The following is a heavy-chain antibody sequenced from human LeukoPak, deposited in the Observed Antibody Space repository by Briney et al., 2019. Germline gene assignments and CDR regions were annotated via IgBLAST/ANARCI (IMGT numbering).Heavy chain of an antibody. V-gene: IGHV3-30*04. CDR1: GFTFRSYA. D-gene: IGHD3-10*01. CDR2: ISYDGSNK. J-gene: IGHJ4*02. Sequence: SGRSLRLSCAASGFTFRSYAMHWVRQAPGKGLEWVAVISYDGSNKYYADSVKGRFTISRDNSKNTLYLQMNSLRAEDTAVYYCARDVQYLGITVFDYWGQGTLVTVSS. CDR3: ARDVQYLGITVFDY.